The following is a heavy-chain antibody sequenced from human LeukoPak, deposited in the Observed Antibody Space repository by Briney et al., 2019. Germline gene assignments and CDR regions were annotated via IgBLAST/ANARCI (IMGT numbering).Heavy chain of an antibody. V-gene: IGHV4-4*02. Sequence: SETLSLACAVSGGSISSSNWWSWVRQPPGKGLEWIGEIYHSGSTNYNPSLKSRVTISVDKSKNQFSLKLSSVTAADTAVYYCARSGHYYYYGMDVWGQGTTVTVSS. CDR3: ARSGHYYYYGMDV. CDR1: GGSISSSNW. J-gene: IGHJ6*02. CDR2: IYHSGST. D-gene: IGHD1-14*01.